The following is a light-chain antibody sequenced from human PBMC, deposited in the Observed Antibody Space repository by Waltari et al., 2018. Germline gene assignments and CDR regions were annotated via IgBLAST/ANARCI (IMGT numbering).Light chain of an antibody. CDR3: QQHDRPPLT. Sequence: DIQMTQSPSSLSASVGDRVTITCQASQDISNFLNWYQQKPGKDPKLLIYDASILQTGVPSRFRGRGSGSDFTLTISSLEPEDFATYYCQQHDRPPLTFGGGTRVEIK. J-gene: IGKJ4*01. CDR1: QDISNF. V-gene: IGKV1-33*01. CDR2: DAS.